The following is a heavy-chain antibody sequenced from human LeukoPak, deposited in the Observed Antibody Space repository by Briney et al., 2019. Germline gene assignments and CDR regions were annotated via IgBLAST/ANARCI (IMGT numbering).Heavy chain of an antibody. D-gene: IGHD6-13*01. CDR3: ARAQLNWFDP. V-gene: IGHV4-31*03. Sequence: SETLSLTCTVSGGSINNGGYYWSWIRQHPGKGLEWIGYIYYSGSSYYNPSLRSRVTISVDRSKNQFSLKLSSVTAADTAVYYCARAQLNWFDPWGQGTLVTVSS. CDR1: GGSINNGGYY. CDR2: IYYSGSS. J-gene: IGHJ5*02.